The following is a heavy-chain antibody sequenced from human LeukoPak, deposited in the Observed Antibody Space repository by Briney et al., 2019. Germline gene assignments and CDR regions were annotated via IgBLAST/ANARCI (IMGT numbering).Heavy chain of an antibody. CDR3: ARSPYTYGSLFYLDY. Sequence: ASVKVSCKASGYTFTHYYIHWVRRAPGQGLEWMGIINPGGGSTTYAQKFQGRVTLTRDTSTSTVYMELSSLRSEDTVVYYCARSPYTYGSLFYLDYWGQGTLVTVSS. CDR1: GYTFTHYY. V-gene: IGHV1-46*01. CDR2: INPGGGST. J-gene: IGHJ4*02. D-gene: IGHD4-17*01.